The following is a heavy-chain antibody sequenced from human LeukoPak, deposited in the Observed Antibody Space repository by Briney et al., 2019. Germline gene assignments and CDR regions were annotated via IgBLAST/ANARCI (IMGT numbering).Heavy chain of an antibody. Sequence: GGSLRLSCAASGFSFSGYAMNWVRQAPGKGLEWVSSLSVSGGTTYYTDSVQGRFTVSRDNSRDTLYLQMHSLRVGDTAVYYCARMNGGSLSSYYFDYWGQGILVTVPS. CDR1: GFSFSGYA. V-gene: IGHV3-23*01. CDR2: LSVSGGTT. D-gene: IGHD1-26*01. CDR3: ARMNGGSLSSYYFDY. J-gene: IGHJ4*02.